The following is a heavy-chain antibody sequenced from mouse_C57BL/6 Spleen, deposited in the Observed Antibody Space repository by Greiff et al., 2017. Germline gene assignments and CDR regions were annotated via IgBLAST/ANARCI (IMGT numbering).Heavy chain of an antibody. CDR1: GYAFSSSW. D-gene: IGHD2-2*01. V-gene: IGHV1-82*01. Sequence: VKLQESGPELVKPGASVKISCKASGYAFSSSWMNWVKQRPGKGLEWIGRIYPGDGDTNYNGKFKGKATLTADKSSSTAYMQLSSLTSEDSAVYFCARTVYYGSYYYAMDYWGQGTSVTVSS. CDR3: ARTVYYGSYYYAMDY. J-gene: IGHJ4*01. CDR2: IYPGDGDT.